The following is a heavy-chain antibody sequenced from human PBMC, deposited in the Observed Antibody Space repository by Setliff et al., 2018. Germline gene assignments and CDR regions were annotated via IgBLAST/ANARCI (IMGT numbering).Heavy chain of an antibody. Sequence: SETLSLTCTVSDFSVPSVFYWGWIRQPPGKGLEWIASVYYSGTTYYNPSLESRVTMSVDMSKSQVSLNLYSVTAADTAVYYCARTSTRRYFDVWGRGTLVTVSS. J-gene: IGHJ2*01. D-gene: IGHD2-2*01. V-gene: IGHV4-38-2*02. CDR1: DFSVPSVFY. CDR2: VYYSGTT. CDR3: ARTSTRRYFDV.